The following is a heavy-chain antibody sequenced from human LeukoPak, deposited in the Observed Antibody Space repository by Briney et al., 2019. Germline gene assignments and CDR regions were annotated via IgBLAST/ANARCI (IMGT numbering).Heavy chain of an antibody. CDR3: AKDMSYDRSGGLVD. Sequence: PGGSLRLSCAASGFTFSDYYMSWIRQAPGKGLEWVSYISSSGSTIYYADSVKGRFTISRDNAKNSLYLQMNSLRAEDMALYYCAKDMSYDRSGGLVDWGQGTLVTVSS. D-gene: IGHD3-22*01. V-gene: IGHV3-11*01. CDR2: ISSSGSTI. CDR1: GFTFSDYY. J-gene: IGHJ4*02.